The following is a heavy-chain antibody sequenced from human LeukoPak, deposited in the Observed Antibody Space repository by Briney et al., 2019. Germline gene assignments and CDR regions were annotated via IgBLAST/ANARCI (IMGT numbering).Heavy chain of an antibody. J-gene: IGHJ5*02. V-gene: IGHV4-59*12. D-gene: IGHD6-6*01. CDR2: IYYSGST. CDR3: ARGGPPYQLVSVNWFDP. Sequence: SETLSLTCTVSGGSISSYYWSWIRQPPGKGLEWIGYIYYSGSTNHNPSLKSRVTISVDTSKNQFSLKLSSVTAADTAVYYCARGGPPYQLVSVNWFDPWGQGTLVTVSS. CDR1: GGSISSYY.